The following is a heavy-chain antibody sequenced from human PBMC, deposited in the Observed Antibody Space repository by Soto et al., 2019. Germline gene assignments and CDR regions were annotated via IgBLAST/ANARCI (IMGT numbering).Heavy chain of an antibody. D-gene: IGHD6-13*01. V-gene: IGHV1-2*02. J-gene: IGHJ5*02. CDR1: GYTFTGYY. CDR2: INPNSGGT. Sequence: ASGKVSCKASGYTFTGYYMHWLRQAPGQGLEWMGWINPNSGGTNYAQKFQGRVTMTRDTSISTAYMELSRLRSDDTAVYYCARAPGPQYRAAAGTFLGELLSAWGQGTLVTVSS. CDR3: ARAPGPQYRAAAGTFLGELLSA.